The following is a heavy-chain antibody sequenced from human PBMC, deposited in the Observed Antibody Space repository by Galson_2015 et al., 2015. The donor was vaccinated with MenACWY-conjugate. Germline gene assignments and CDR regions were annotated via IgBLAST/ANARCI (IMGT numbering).Heavy chain of an antibody. CDR3: AKSRGASFYFDS. D-gene: IGHD1-26*01. Sequence: SLRLSCAASGFTFSNAWMNWVRQAPGKGLVWVSRINPGGSSTTYADSVKDRFTISRDNAKNTLYLQMNSLRPEDTAVFYCAKSRGASFYFDSWGQGTLATVSS. V-gene: IGHV3-74*01. J-gene: IGHJ4*02. CDR1: GFTFSNAW. CDR2: INPGGSST.